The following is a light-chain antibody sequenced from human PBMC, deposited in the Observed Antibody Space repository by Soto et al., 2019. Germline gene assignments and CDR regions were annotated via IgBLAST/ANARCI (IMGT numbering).Light chain of an antibody. CDR1: SSDVGSYNL. Sequence: QSALTQPASVYGSPGQSINISCTETSSDVGSYNLVSWYQQHPGKAPKLMIYEGSKRPSGVSNRFSGSKSGNTASLTISGLQAEDEADYYCCSYVTYSGVVFGGGTKVTVL. V-gene: IGLV2-23*01. CDR3: CSYVTYSGVV. CDR2: EGS. J-gene: IGLJ2*01.